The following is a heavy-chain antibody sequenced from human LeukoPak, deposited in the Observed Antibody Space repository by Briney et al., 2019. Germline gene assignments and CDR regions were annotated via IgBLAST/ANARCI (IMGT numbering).Heavy chain of an antibody. V-gene: IGHV3-23*01. Sequence: GGSVRLSCASCRFTYSSYSMSWVRHAPAKGMEKDSAIRGSGGSTYYADSVKDRFTISRDNSQNTLYLQMNSLRAEDTAVYYCASYYGSGSYYFDYWGQGTLVTVSS. CDR3: ASYYGSGSYYFDY. CDR2: IRGSGGST. J-gene: IGHJ4*02. CDR1: RFTYSSYS. D-gene: IGHD3-10*01.